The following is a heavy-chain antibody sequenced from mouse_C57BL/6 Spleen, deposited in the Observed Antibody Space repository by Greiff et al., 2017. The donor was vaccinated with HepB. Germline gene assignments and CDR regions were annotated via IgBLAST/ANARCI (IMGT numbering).Heavy chain of an antibody. J-gene: IGHJ3*01. CDR2: IDPSDSYT. Sequence: QVQLQQSGAELVKPGASVKLSCKASGYTFTSYWMQWVKQRPGQGLEWIGEIDPSDSYTNYNQKFKGKATLTVDTSSSTAYMQLSSLTSEDSAVYYCARLDKGGEFAYWGQGTLVTVSA. CDR3: ARLDKGGEFAY. V-gene: IGHV1-50*01. CDR1: GYTFTSYW.